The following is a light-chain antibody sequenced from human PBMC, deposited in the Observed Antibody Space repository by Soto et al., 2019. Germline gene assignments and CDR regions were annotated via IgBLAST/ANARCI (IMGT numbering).Light chain of an antibody. CDR1: QSVNSNF. Sequence: EIVLTQSPGTLSLSPGERATLSCRADQSVNSNFFAWFQQKPGQAPRLLIYGVSTRATGIPDRFSGSGSGTDFTLTISRLEPEDFAVYYCQQYGNTPRTFGQGIQVEIK. CDR3: QQYGNTPRT. V-gene: IGKV3-20*01. J-gene: IGKJ1*01. CDR2: GVS.